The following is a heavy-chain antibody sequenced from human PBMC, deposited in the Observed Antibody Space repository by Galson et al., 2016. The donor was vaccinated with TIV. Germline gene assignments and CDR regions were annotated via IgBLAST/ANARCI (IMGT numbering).Heavy chain of an antibody. CDR1: GGSISSYF. CDR3: ARAFYDMGREVDY. Sequence: SETLSLTCSVSGGSISSYFWTWIRQPPGEGLEWIGYIYSSGTTSYNPSLKSRVTLSLDTSKSQLSLSLKSVTAADTAVYYCARAFYDMGREVDYWGHGTLLTV. V-gene: IGHV4-59*01. D-gene: IGHD3-10*01. J-gene: IGHJ4*01. CDR2: IYSSGTT.